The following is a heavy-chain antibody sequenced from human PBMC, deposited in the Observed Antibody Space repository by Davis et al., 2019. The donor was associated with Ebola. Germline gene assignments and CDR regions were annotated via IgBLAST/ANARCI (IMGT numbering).Heavy chain of an antibody. Sequence: SVKVSCKASGDTFSSYAISWVRQAPGQGLEWMGGIIPIFGTANYAQKFQGRVTITADESTSTAYMELNSLRSEDTAVYYCARDTKETGTYGYWGQGTLVTVSS. D-gene: IGHD1-7*01. CDR2: IIPIFGTA. J-gene: IGHJ4*02. CDR1: GDTFSSYA. CDR3: ARDTKETGTYGY. V-gene: IGHV1-69*13.